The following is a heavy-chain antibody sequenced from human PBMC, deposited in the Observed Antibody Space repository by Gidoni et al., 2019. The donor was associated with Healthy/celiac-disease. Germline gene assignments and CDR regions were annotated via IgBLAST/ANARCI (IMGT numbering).Heavy chain of an antibody. D-gene: IGHD3-22*01. V-gene: IGHV3-30-3*01. J-gene: IGHJ4*02. CDR2: ISYDGSNK. CDR3: ARALQRDYYDSSGYYYAFDY. Sequence: VQPVESGGGVVQPGRSLRLSCAASGFPFSSYAMHWVRQAPGKGPEWVAVISYDGSNKYYADAVKGRFTISRDNSKNTLYLQMNSLRAEDTAVYYCARALQRDYYDSSGYYYAFDYWGQGTLVTVSS. CDR1: GFPFSSYA.